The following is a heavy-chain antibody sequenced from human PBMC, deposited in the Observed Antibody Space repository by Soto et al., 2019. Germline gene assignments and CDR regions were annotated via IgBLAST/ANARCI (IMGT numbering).Heavy chain of an antibody. D-gene: IGHD4-17*01. J-gene: IGHJ4*02. V-gene: IGHV3-23*01. CDR3: AKDKAVYYGDYPRWDY. CDR1: GFTFSSYA. CDR2: ISGSGGST. Sequence: EVQLLESGGGLVQPGGSLRLSCAASGFTFSSYAMSWVRQAPGKGLEWVSAISGSGGSTYYADSVKGRFTISRDNSKNTLYLQMNSLRAEDTAVYYCAKDKAVYYGDYPRWDYWGQGTLVTVSS.